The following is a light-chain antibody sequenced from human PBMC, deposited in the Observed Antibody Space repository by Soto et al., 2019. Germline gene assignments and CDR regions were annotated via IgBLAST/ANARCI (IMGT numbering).Light chain of an antibody. CDR2: LGS. CDR3: MQALQTPRT. V-gene: IGKV2-28*01. CDR1: QSLLHSNGYNY. J-gene: IGKJ1*01. Sequence: EIVLTQSPLSLPVTPGEPASISCPSSQSLLHSNGYNYLDWYLLKPGQSPQVVIYLGSNRASGVPDRFSGSGSGTDFTLKISRVEAEDVGVYYCMQALQTPRTFGQGTKVEIK.